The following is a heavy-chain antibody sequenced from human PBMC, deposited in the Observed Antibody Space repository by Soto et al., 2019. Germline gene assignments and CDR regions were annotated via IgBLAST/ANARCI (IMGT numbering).Heavy chain of an antibody. J-gene: IGHJ6*02. CDR2: ITWNGANT. D-gene: IGHD3-16*01. CDR1: GFRFDEYN. CDR3: ARETLSYGSALDV. V-gene: IGHV3-43*01. Sequence: GSLRLSCAASGFRFDEYNIHWVRQAPGKGLEWVSLITWNGANTYYADSVKGRFTISRDGTTKSVSLQMTSLKREDTGLYYCARETLSYGSALDVWGQGTTVTVS.